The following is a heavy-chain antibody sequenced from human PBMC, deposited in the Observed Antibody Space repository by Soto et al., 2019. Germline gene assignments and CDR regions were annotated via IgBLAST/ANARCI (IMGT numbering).Heavy chain of an antibody. CDR3: ARARYSSSSADYYYYYGMDV. D-gene: IGHD6-6*01. CDR2: ISAYNGNT. V-gene: IGHV1-18*01. J-gene: IGHJ6*02. Sequence: ASVKVSCKASGYTFTSYGISWVRQATGRGLEWMGWISAYNGNTNYAQKLQGRVTMTTDTSTSTTYMELRSLRSDDTAVYYCARARYSSSSADYYYYYGMDVWGQGTTVSVYS. CDR1: GYTFTSYG.